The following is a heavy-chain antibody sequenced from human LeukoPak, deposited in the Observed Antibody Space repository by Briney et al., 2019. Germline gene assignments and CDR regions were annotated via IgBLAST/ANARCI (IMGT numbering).Heavy chain of an antibody. J-gene: IGHJ3*02. CDR3: ARAPDGYEAFDI. V-gene: IGHV3-66*01. D-gene: IGHD3-22*01. Sequence: GGSLRLSCAVSGCILSSNYMTWVRQAPGKGLEWVSVIYSGGRTYYADSVKGRFTTSRDNSKNTLYLQMNSLRAEDTAVYYCARAPDGYEAFDIWGQGTMVTVSS. CDR1: GCILSSNY. CDR2: IYSGGRT.